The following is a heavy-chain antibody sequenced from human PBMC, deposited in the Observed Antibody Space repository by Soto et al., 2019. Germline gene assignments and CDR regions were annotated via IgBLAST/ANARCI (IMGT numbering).Heavy chain of an antibody. J-gene: IGHJ3*02. CDR1: GFTFSSYA. D-gene: IGHD2-21*02. V-gene: IGHV3-30-3*01. CDR3: ARAAYCGGDCYRGTDAFDI. CDR2: ISYDGSNK. Sequence: QVQLVESGGGVVQPGRSLRLSCAASGFTFSSYAMHWVRQAPGKGLEGVAVISYDGSNKYYADSVKGRFTISRDNSKNTLYLQMNSLRAEDTAVYYCARAAYCGGDCYRGTDAFDIWGQGTMVTVSS.